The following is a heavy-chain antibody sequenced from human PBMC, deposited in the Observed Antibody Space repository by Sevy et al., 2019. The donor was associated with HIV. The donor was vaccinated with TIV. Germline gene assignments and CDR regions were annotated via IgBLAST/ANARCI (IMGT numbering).Heavy chain of an antibody. CDR1: GFTFSTYG. D-gene: IGHD3-16*02. CDR3: AKSITFGGIIAHDYDYYGMDV. Sequence: GGSLRLSCAASGFTFSTYGMHWVRQAPGKGLEWVAVISYDGSNKYYVDFVKGRFTISRDNLKNTLYLQMNSLRPEDTAVYFCAKSITFGGIIAHDYDYYGMDVWGQGTTVTVSS. CDR2: ISYDGSNK. J-gene: IGHJ6*02. V-gene: IGHV3-30*18.